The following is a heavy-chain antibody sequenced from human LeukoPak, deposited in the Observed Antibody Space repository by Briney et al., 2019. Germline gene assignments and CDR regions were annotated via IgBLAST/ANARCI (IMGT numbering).Heavy chain of an antibody. CDR1: GGSISSYY. D-gene: IGHD5-12*01. V-gene: IGHV4-59*12. CDR3: ARDQGNSGYV. CDR2: IFYSGST. J-gene: IGHJ4*02. Sequence: SETLSLTCTVSGGSISSYYWSWIRQPPGKGLEYIGNIFYSGSTNYHPSLKSRVTISVDTSKNQFSLRLNSVTAADTAVYYCARDQGNSGYVWGQGTLVTVSS.